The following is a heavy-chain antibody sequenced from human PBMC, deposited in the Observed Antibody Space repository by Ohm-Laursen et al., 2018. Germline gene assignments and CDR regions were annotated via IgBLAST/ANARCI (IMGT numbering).Heavy chain of an antibody. CDR2: ISGGGGGT. Sequence: GSLRLSCTASGFTFSSYAMTWVRQAPGTGLEWVSGISGGGGGTYYADSVKGRFTISRDNSKNTLYLQMNSLRAEDTAVYYCAKDWEQNRHGSSADYWGQGTLVTVSS. D-gene: IGHD1-26*01. CDR1: GFTFSSYA. CDR3: AKDWEQNRHGSSADY. J-gene: IGHJ4*02. V-gene: IGHV3-23*01.